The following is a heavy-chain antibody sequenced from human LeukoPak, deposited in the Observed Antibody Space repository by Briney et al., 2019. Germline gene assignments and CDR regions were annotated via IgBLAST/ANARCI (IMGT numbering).Heavy chain of an antibody. V-gene: IGHV3-11*04. J-gene: IGHJ4*02. D-gene: IGHD2-8*01. Sequence: PGGSLRLSCEASGFTFSVFYMGWIRQAPGKGLEWISYISGSGSPIYYADSVKGRFTTSRDNAKNALYLQMNDLRADDTAVYYCARVDGVFDHWDLGTLVTVS. CDR1: GFTFSVFY. CDR2: ISGSGSPI. CDR3: ARVDGVFDH.